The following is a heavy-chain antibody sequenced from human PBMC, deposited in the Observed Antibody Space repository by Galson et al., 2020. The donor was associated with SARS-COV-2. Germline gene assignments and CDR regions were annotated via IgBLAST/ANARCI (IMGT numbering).Heavy chain of an antibody. CDR1: GVTFDDYG. CDR3: ARGYLAGPFDI. CDR2: INKNGGST. D-gene: IGHD2-2*01. J-gene: IGHJ3*02. V-gene: IGHV3-20*04. Sequence: SCAASGVTFDDYGMSWVRQVPGKGLEWVCGINKNGGSTNYADSVRGRFTISRDNAKNSLYLQMNSLRAEDTALYFCARGYLAGPFDIWAQGTMVTVSS.